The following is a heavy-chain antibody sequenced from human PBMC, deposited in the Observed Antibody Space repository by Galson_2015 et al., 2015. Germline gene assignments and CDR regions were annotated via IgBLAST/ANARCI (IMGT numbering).Heavy chain of an antibody. V-gene: IGHV1-58*01. CDR2: LVVGSGDT. CDR1: GFTFSDSA. CDR3: GATPFKFCITNDGYYFNH. J-gene: IGHJ4*02. D-gene: IGHD3-10*01. Sequence: SVKVSCKASGFTFSDSAVQWVRQARGQRLEWIGWLVVGSGDTKYAPEFHERVSLTRDMSTGTAYMELSSLRSEDTALYYCGATPFKFCITNDGYYFNHWGQGTLVNVSS.